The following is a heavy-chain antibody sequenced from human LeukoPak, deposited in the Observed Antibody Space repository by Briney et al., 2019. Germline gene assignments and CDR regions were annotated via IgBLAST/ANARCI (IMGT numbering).Heavy chain of an antibody. CDR3: ARSAPVYDFWSGYYKGYFDY. V-gene: IGHV4-4*09. D-gene: IGHD3-3*01. Sequence: SETLSLTCTLPGGSISSYYWCWMRQPPRKGLEWIGCIYTSGGTNYNPSLKSRVTISVDTSKNQFSLKLSSVTAADTAVYYCARSAPVYDFWSGYYKGYFDYWGQGTLVTVSS. CDR1: GGSISSYY. CDR2: IYTSGGT. J-gene: IGHJ4*02.